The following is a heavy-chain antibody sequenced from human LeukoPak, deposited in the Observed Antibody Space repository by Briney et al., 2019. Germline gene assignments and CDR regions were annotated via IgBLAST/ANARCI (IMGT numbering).Heavy chain of an antibody. V-gene: IGHV6-1*01. CDR2: TYYRSKWYN. Sequence: SQTLSLTCTISGDSVSSNSAAWNWIRQSPSRGLEWLGRTYYRSKWYNDYAVSVNSRITINPDTSKNQFSLQLNSVTPEDTAVYYCARGRSSMVRGYYYYYMDVWGKGTTVTISS. CDR1: GDSVSSNSAA. J-gene: IGHJ6*03. D-gene: IGHD3-10*01. CDR3: ARGRSSMVRGYYYYYMDV.